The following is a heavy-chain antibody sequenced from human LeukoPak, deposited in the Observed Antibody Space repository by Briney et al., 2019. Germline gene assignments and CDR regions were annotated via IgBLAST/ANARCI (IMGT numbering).Heavy chain of an antibody. D-gene: IGHD3-3*01. CDR1: GFTFSSYA. CDR2: ISNGGGST. J-gene: IGHJ4*02. CDR3: ARPYYDIWSAYVY. V-gene: IGHV3-64*01. Sequence: GGSLRLSCAAYGFTFSSYAMHWARQAPGKGLEYVSAISNGGGSTHYANSVKGRFTISRDNSKNTLYLQMGSLRAEDMAVYYCARPYYDIWSAYVYWGQGTLVTVSS.